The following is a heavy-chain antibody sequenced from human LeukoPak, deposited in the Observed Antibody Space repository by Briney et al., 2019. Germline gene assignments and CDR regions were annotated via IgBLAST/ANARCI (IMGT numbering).Heavy chain of an antibody. CDR1: VGSISSSSYY. V-gene: IGHV4-39*07. Sequence: SETLSLTCTVSVGSISSSSYYWGWIRQPPGKWLEWIGSIYYSGSTYYNPSLKSRVTISVDTSKNQFSLKLSSVTAADTAVYYCARDRTAARPSYYFDYWGQGTLVTVSS. CDR3: ARDRTAARPSYYFDY. CDR2: IYYSGST. J-gene: IGHJ4*02. D-gene: IGHD6-6*01.